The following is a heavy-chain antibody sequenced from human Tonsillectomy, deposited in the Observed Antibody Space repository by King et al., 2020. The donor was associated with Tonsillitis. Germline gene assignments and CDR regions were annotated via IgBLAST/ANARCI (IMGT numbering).Heavy chain of an antibody. CDR3: AKDMYYAILTGYSAFDI. CDR1: GFTFSSYA. D-gene: IGHD3-9*01. V-gene: IGHV3-23*03. Sequence: EVQLVESGGGLVQPGGSLRLSCAASGFTFSSYAMSWVRQAPGKGLEWVSIIYSGGSSTYYADSVKGRFTISRDNSKNTLYLQMNSLRAEDTAVYYCAKDMYYAILTGYSAFDIWGQGTMVTVSS. J-gene: IGHJ3*02. CDR2: IYSGGSST.